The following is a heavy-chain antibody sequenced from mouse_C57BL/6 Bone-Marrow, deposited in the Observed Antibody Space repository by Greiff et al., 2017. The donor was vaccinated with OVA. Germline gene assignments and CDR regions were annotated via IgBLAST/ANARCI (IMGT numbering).Heavy chain of an antibody. CDR1: GSPFTSYW. V-gene: IGHV1-74*01. D-gene: IGHD3-3*01. J-gene: IGHJ3*01. CDR2: INPSDSDT. Sequence: QVQLQQPGAELVKPGASVKVSCKASGSPFTSYWMHWVKQRPGQGLEWIGRINPSDSDTNYNQKFKGKATLTVDKSSSTAYMQLSSLTSEDSAVSDCAIGGTGCADWGQGTLVTVSA. CDR3: AIGGTGCAD.